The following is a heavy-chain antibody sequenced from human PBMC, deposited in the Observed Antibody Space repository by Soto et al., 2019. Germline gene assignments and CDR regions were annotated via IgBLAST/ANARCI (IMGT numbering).Heavy chain of an antibody. CDR2: ISGSGGST. CDR1: GFTFSSYA. CDR3: AKSLNIVVVPAAKVNPSDY. V-gene: IGHV3-23*01. D-gene: IGHD2-2*01. Sequence: PGGSLRLSCAASGFTFSSYAMSWVRQAPGKGLEWVSAISGSGGSTYYADSVKGRFTISRDNSKNTLYLQMNSLRAEDTAVYYCAKSLNIVVVPAAKVNPSDYWGQGTLVTVSS. J-gene: IGHJ4*02.